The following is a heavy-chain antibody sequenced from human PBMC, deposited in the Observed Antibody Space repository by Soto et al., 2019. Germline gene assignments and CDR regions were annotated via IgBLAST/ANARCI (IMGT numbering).Heavy chain of an antibody. D-gene: IGHD1-1*01. J-gene: IGHJ3*02. CDR2: IKSKPDGGTT. CDR3: TEGRNWNYAFDI. Sequence: GGSLRLSCAASGFTFSNALMSWVRQAPGKGLDWVGSIKSKPDGGTTDYAARRKGRFTISREDSKNTLKLKMNSVKTEDTDGDCGTEGRNWNYAFDIWGQGTTVTVSS. CDR1: GFTFSNAL. V-gene: IGHV3-15*01.